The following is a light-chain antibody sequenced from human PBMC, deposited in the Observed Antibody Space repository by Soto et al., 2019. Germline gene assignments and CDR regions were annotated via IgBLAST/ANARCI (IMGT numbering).Light chain of an antibody. J-gene: IGKJ1*01. CDR3: QKYNSVPQT. V-gene: IGKV3-15*01. Sequence: EIEMTQSPATLSVSPGERATLSCRASQSVSSNLAWYQQKPGQPPRLLIYAASTRATGIPARFSGSGSGTEFTLTISSLQPEDVATFYCQKYNSVPQTFGQGTKVDIK. CDR2: AAS. CDR1: QSVSSN.